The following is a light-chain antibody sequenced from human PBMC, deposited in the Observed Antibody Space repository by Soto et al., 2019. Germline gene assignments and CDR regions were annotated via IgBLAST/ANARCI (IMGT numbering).Light chain of an antibody. V-gene: IGLV4-69*01. CDR3: QTWGTGIRV. CDR1: SGHSSYA. Sequence: QPVLTQSHSASASLGASVKLTCTLSSGHSSYAIAWHQQQPEKGPRYLMKLNSDGSHSKGDGIPDRFSGSSSGAERYLTISRLQSEDEADYYCQTWGTGIRVFGGGTKLTVL. CDR2: LNSDGSH. J-gene: IGLJ3*02.